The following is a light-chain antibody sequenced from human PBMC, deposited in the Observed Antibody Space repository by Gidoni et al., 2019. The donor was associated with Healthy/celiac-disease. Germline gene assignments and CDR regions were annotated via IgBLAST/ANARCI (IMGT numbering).Light chain of an antibody. J-gene: IGLJ1*01. Sequence: QSALTQPRSVSGSPGQSVTISCTGTSSDVGSYNFVSWYKQHPGKAPKLLIYDVSKRPSGVPNRFSGSKSGNTASLTISGLQTEDEAEYYCCSYARSPYVFGTGTKVTVL. V-gene: IGLV2-11*01. CDR1: SSDVGSYNF. CDR2: DVS. CDR3: CSYARSPYV.